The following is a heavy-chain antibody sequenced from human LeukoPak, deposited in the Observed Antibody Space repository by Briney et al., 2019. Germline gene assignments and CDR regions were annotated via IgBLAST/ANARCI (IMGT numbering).Heavy chain of an antibody. CDR1: GYTFTGYY. Sequence: ASVSVSCKASGYTFTGYYIHWVRQAPGQGLKWMGWINPNTGDTNYAQKFQGRVTMTRDTSSSTAYMELSRLRSDDTAMYYCAKDQGRGYTYGLYYFDYWGQGTLVTVSS. V-gene: IGHV1-2*02. CDR3: AKDQGRGYTYGLYYFDY. D-gene: IGHD5-18*01. CDR2: INPNTGDT. J-gene: IGHJ4*02.